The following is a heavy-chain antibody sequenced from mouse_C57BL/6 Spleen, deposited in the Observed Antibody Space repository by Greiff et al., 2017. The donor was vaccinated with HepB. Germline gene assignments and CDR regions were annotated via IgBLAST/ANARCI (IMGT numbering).Heavy chain of an antibody. J-gene: IGHJ4*01. CDR2: IDPSDSYT. CDR1: GYTFTSYW. V-gene: IGHV1-50*01. Sequence: QVQLQQPGAELVKPGASVKLSCKASGYTFTSYWMQWVKQRPGQGLEWIGEIDPSDSYTNYNQKFKGKATLTVDTSSSTAYMQISSLTSEDSAVYYCSRGTTVVAPYAMDYWGQGTSVTVSS. D-gene: IGHD1-1*01. CDR3: SRGTTVVAPYAMDY.